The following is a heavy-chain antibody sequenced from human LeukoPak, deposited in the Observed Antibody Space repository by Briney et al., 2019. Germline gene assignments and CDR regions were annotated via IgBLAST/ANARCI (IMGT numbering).Heavy chain of an antibody. V-gene: IGHV1-46*01. D-gene: IGHD3-3*01. Sequence: ASVKVSCKASGYTFTSYYMHWVRQAPGQGLEWMGIINPSGGSTSYAQKFQGRVTMTRDTSTSTVYMELSSLRSEDTAVYYCARRARGYYDFWSGYSGAFDIWGQGTMVTVSS. CDR3: ARRARGYYDFWSGYSGAFDI. J-gene: IGHJ3*02. CDR2: INPSGGST. CDR1: GYTFTSYY.